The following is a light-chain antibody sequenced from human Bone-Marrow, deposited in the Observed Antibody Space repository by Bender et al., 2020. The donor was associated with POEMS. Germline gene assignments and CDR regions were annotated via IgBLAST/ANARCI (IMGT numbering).Light chain of an antibody. J-gene: IGLJ3*02. Sequence: QSALTQPASVSGSPGQSITTSCTGTSSNVGGYNYVSWYQQHPGKAPQLLIFEVSARPLRISNRFSASKSGTSATLVISGLRSEDEADYYCQSFDTSLSGWVFGAGIKLTV. CDR2: EVS. CDR1: SSNVGGYNY. CDR3: QSFDTSLSGWV. V-gene: IGLV2-14*01.